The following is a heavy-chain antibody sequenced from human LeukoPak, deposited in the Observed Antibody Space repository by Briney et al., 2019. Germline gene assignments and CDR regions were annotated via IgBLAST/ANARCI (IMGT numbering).Heavy chain of an antibody. V-gene: IGHV1-46*01. J-gene: IGHJ6*02. CDR2: INPSGGST. CDR1: GGTFSSYA. D-gene: IGHD3-16*01. Sequence: ASVKVSCKASGGTFSSYAISWVRQAPGQGLEWMGIINPSGGSTSYAQKFQGRVTMTRDTSTSTVYMELSSLRSEDTAVYYCARPGSSPWGVGMDVWGQGTTVTVSS. CDR3: ARPGSSPWGVGMDV.